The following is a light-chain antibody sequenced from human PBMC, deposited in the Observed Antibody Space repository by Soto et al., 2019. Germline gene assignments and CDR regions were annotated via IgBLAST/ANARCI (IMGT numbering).Light chain of an antibody. CDR1: EYVPSNF. CDR3: QKHGSSPLTT. CDR2: GAS. Sequence: EFVLTQSPGTLSLSPGERATLSCRASEYVPSNFLAWYQQRPGQAPRLLIYGASIRATGIPDRFSGSGSGTDFTLSISRLEPEDFAMYYCQKHGSSPLTTFGQGTRLA. V-gene: IGKV3-20*01. J-gene: IGKJ5*01.